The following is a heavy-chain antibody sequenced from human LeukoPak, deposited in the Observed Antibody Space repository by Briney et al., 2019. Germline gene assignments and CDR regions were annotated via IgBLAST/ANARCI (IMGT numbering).Heavy chain of an antibody. D-gene: IGHD4/OR15-4a*01. CDR2: IYSDNT. V-gene: IGHV3-30*12. CDR1: GFTFSSYG. J-gene: IGHJ4*02. Sequence: GGSLRLSCAASGFTFSSYGMHWVRQAPGKGLEWVAFIYSDNTHYSDSVKGRFTISRDNSKNTLYLQMNSLRAEDTAVYYCARRAGAYSHPYDYWGQGTLVTVSS. CDR3: ARRAGAYSHPYDY.